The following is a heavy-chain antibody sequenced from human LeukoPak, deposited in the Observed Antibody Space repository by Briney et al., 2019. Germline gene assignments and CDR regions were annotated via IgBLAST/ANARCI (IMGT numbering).Heavy chain of an antibody. CDR2: INEDGSTT. V-gene: IGHV3-74*01. J-gene: IGHJ4*02. D-gene: IGHD1-26*01. CDR1: GGSIRSSYYY. CDR3: VRDLGGRSGH. Sequence: ETLSLTCTVSGGSIRSSYYYWGWVRQAPGKGLVWVSRINEDGSTTNYADSVKGRSTIFRDNAKNTLYLQMNSLRAEDTAVYYCVRDLGGRSGHWGQGTLVTVSS.